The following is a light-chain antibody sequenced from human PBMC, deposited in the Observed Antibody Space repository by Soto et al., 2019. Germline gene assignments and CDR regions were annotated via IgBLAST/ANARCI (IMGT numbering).Light chain of an antibody. Sequence: EIVMTQSPATLAGSPGETVTLSCRASQSLSDNLAWYQQKPGQAPRLLIFRASTRATGVPARFSGRGSGTEFTLTLSGLQSEDFAVYYWQQYSKWPPWTFGPGTKVEIK. CDR3: QQYSKWPPWT. V-gene: IGKV3-15*01. J-gene: IGKJ1*01. CDR2: RAS. CDR1: QSLSDN.